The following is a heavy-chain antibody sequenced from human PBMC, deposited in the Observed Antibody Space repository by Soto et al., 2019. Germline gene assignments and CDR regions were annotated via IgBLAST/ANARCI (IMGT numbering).Heavy chain of an antibody. CDR1: GFSLTSTAVG. V-gene: IGHV2-5*02. D-gene: IGHD6-19*01. CDR2: IYWDDDN. CDR3: AHGSGWLSDY. Sequence: QITLKESGPTLVKPTQTLTLTCSFSGFSLTSTAVGVNWIRQPPGKALEWLALIYWDDDNHFSPSLKSRLSVLKDTSKTQVVLTMTNMDPVDTATYYCAHGSGWLSDYWGQGILVTVSS. J-gene: IGHJ4*02.